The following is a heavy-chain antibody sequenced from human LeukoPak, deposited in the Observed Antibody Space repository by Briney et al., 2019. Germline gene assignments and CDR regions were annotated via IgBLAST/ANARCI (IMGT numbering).Heavy chain of an antibody. CDR2: INHSGST. V-gene: IGHV4-34*01. D-gene: IGHD6-19*01. CDR3: ARGQGNSSGPERWFDP. Sequence: SETLSLTCAVYGGSFSGYYWSWIRQPPRKGLEWIGEINHSGSTNYSPSLKSRVTISVDTSKNQFSLKLSSVTAADTAVYYCARGQGNSSGPERWFDPWGQGTLVTVSS. CDR1: GGSFSGYY. J-gene: IGHJ5*02.